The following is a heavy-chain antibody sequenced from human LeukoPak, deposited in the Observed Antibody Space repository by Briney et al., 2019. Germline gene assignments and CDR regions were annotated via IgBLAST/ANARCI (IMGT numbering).Heavy chain of an antibody. CDR3: ARLAVFGDAFDI. J-gene: IGHJ3*02. CDR1: GGSISSYY. CDR2: IYYSGST. V-gene: IGHV4-59*01. D-gene: IGHD2-21*01. Sequence: SETLSFTCTGSGGSISSYYWSWIGQPPGKGLEWIGYIYYSGSTNYNPSLKSRVTISVDTSKNQCSLKLSTVTAADTAVYYCARLAVFGDAFDIWGQGTMVTVSS.